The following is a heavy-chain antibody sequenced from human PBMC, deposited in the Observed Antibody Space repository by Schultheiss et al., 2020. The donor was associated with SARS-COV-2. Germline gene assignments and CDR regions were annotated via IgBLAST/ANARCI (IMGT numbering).Heavy chain of an antibody. J-gene: IGHJ6*02. Sequence: GGSLRLSCAASGFTFSSYEMNWVRQAPGKGLEWVSGINWNGGSTGYADSVKGRFTISRDNAKNSLYLQMNSLRAEDTALYHCARGGGSARYYYYGMDVWGRGTTVTVSS. V-gene: IGHV3-20*01. CDR3: ARGGGSARYYYYGMDV. CDR1: GFTFSSYE. D-gene: IGHD2-15*01. CDR2: INWNGGST.